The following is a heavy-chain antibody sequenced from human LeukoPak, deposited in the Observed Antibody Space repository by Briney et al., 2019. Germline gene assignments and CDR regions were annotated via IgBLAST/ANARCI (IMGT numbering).Heavy chain of an antibody. CDR2: INHSGST. CDR1: GGSFSGYY. D-gene: IGHD2-15*01. J-gene: IGHJ6*03. Sequence: SETLSLTCAVYGGSFSGYYWSWIRQPPGKGLEWIGEINHSGSTNYNPSLKSRVTISVDTSKNQFSLKLSSVTAADTAVYYCARGIVVVVAARVYYYYYYMDVWGKGTTVTVSS. CDR3: ARGIVVVVAARVYYYYYYMDV. V-gene: IGHV4-34*01.